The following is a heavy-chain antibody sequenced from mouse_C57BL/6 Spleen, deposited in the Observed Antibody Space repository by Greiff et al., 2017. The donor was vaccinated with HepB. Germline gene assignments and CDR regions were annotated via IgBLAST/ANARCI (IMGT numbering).Heavy chain of an antibody. J-gene: IGHJ3*01. D-gene: IGHD2-3*01. CDR3: VRGWLLSWFAY. Sequence: EADGGLVQPKGSLKLSCAASGFRFNTYAMNWVRQAPGKGLEWVARIRSKSNNYATYYADSVKDRFTISRDDAESMLYLQMNNLKTEDTAMYYCVRGWLLSWFAYWGQGTLVTVSA. CDR1: GFRFNTYA. CDR2: IRSKSNNYAT. V-gene: IGHV10-1*01.